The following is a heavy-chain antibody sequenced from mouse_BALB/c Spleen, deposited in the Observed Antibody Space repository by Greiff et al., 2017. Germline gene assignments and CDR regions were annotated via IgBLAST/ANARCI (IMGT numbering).Heavy chain of an antibody. CDR3: ARRGDYGPLYYAMDY. J-gene: IGHJ4*01. V-gene: IGHV1-9*01. CDR2: ILPGSGST. Sequence: VQLQQSGAELMKPGASVKISCKATGYTFSSYWIEWVKQRPGHGLEWIGEILPGSGSTNYNEKFKGKATFTADTSSNTAYMQLSSLTSEDSAVYYCARRGDYGPLYYAMDYWGQGTSVTVSS. CDR1: GYTFSSYW. D-gene: IGHD2-4*01.